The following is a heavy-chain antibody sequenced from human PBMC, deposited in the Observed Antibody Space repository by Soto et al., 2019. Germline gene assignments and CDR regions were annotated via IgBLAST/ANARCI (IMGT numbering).Heavy chain of an antibody. CDR3: ARHFVYSSSWYVHFDL. V-gene: IGHV4-39*01. CDR1: GGSISTSSYY. CDR2: VYYSGTT. Sequence: SETLASTCTVSGGSISTSSYYWAWIRQPPEKVLEWIGSVYYSGTTYYNPSLKSRVTISASTSNNQFSLRLNYVTASATAIYFCARHFVYSSSWYVHFDLCGLGPLVT. D-gene: IGHD6-13*01. J-gene: IGHJ2*01.